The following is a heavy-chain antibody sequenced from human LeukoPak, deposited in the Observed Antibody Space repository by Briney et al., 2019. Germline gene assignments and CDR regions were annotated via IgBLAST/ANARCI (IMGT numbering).Heavy chain of an antibody. CDR3: AGIGGVAGRDY. D-gene: IGHD6-19*01. Sequence: SETLSLTCAVYGGSLSRLYWSWIRQPPGKGLEWIGEINHSGSTNYNPSLKSRVTISADTSKKQFSLKMSSVTAADTAVYYCAGIGGVAGRDYWGQGTLVTVSS. J-gene: IGHJ4*02. CDR1: GGSLSRLY. V-gene: IGHV4-34*01. CDR2: INHSGST.